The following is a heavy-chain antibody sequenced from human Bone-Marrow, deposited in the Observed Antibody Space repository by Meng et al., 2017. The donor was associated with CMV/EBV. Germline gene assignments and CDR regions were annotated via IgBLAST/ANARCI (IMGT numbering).Heavy chain of an antibody. CDR1: GGSISNSIYY. CDR3: ARIRDIIS. J-gene: IGHJ4*02. CDR2: VYCSGDT. D-gene: IGHD2-15*01. V-gene: IGHV4-39*01. Sequence: SLTCTVSGGSISNSIYYWGWIRQSPGKGLEWIASVYCSGDTYYNPSLESRVTISVDTSKNQFSLKMNAVTVADTSVYFCARIRDIISWGQGTLVTVSS.